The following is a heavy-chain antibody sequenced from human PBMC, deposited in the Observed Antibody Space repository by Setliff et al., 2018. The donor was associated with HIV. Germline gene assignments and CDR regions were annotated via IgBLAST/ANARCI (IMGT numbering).Heavy chain of an antibody. CDR1: GLTFDDYA. CDR3: TRDRRGSSSWSGYNGGLDY. V-gene: IGHV3-49*04. D-gene: IGHD3-3*01. J-gene: IGHJ4*02. Sequence: HPGGSLRLSCAASGLTFDDYALTWVRQAPGKGLEWVGFVRSIPNGGTTDYAASVKGRFTISRDDAKTIAYLHMNSLTTDDTAVYFCTRDRRGSSSWSGYNGGLDYWGQGTLVTVSS. CDR2: VRSIPNGGTT.